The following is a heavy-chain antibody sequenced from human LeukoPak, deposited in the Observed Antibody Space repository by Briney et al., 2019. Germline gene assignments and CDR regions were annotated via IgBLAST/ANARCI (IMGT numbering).Heavy chain of an antibody. Sequence: GGSLRVSCAASGVTFSSYGMHSVREAPGKGLEWVAFIRYDRSNKYYADSVKGRFTISRDNSKNTLYLQKNSLRAEDTAVYYCARDDGSYGPGYWGQGTLVTVSS. J-gene: IGHJ4*02. CDR3: ARDDGSYGPGY. CDR2: IRYDRSNK. CDR1: GVTFSSYG. V-gene: IGHV3-30*02. D-gene: IGHD5-18*01.